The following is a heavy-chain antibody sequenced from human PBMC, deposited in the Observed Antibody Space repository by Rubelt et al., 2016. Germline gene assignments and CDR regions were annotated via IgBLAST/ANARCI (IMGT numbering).Heavy chain of an antibody. Sequence: QVQLQQWGAGLLKPSETLSLTCAVYGGSFSGYYWSWIRQPPGKGLEWIGEINHSGSTNYNPSPKGRGTISVDTSKNQFSLKLSSVTAADTAVYYWARPGTSLDAFDIWGQGTMVTVSS. CDR2: INHSGST. D-gene: IGHD6-13*01. V-gene: IGHV4-34*01. CDR1: GGSFSGYY. CDR3: ARPGTSLDAFDI. J-gene: IGHJ3*02.